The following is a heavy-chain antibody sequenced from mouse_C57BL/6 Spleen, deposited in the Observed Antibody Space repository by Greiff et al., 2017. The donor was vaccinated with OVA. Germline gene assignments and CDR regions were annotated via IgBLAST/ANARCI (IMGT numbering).Heavy chain of an antibody. CDR1: EYEFPSHD. CDR3: ARHEGLYYSTSYYAMDY. CDR2: INSDGGST. J-gene: IGHJ4*01. V-gene: IGHV5-2*01. D-gene: IGHD2-5*01. Sequence: EVQLVESGGGLVQPGESLKLSCESNEYEFPSHDMSWVRKTPEKRLELVAAINSDGGSTYYPDTMERRFIISRDNTKKTLYLQMSSLRSEDTALYYCARHEGLYYSTSYYAMDYWGQGTSVTVSS.